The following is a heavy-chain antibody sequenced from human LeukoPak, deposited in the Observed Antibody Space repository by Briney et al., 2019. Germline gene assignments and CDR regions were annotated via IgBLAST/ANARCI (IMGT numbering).Heavy chain of an antibody. J-gene: IGHJ4*02. CDR1: GFIFSDYY. Sequence: GASLRLSCVASGFIFSDYYMNWIRQAPGKGLEWVSYISGSGRTIYYADSVKGRFTISRDNTKNSLYLQMNSLRAEDTAVYYCARVQVTTFLGSLAWAFDYWGQGTLLTVSS. CDR3: ARVQVTTFLGSLAWAFDY. V-gene: IGHV3-11*04. D-gene: IGHD2/OR15-2a*01. CDR2: ISGSGRTI.